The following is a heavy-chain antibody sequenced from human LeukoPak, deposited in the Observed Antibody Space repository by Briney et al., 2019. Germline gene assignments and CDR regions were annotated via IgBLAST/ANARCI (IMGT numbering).Heavy chain of an antibody. CDR1: GYTFTSYG. Sequence: ASVKVSCKASGYTFTSYGISWVRQAPGQGLEWMGWISAYNGNTNYAQKLQGRVTMTTDTSTSTAYMELRSLRSDDTAVYYCARDRRNYGSGSHLSFDPWGQGTLVTVSS. CDR3: ARDRRNYGSGSHLSFDP. J-gene: IGHJ5*02. CDR2: ISAYNGNT. V-gene: IGHV1-18*01. D-gene: IGHD3-10*01.